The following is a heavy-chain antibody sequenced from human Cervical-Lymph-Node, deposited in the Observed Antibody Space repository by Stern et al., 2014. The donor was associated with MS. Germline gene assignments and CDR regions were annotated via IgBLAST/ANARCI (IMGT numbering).Heavy chain of an antibody. D-gene: IGHD3-16*02. CDR1: GGSISSGSYY. CDR2: MFSSGNT. CDR3: ARGYRFFDD. Sequence: QVQLVESGPGLVKPSQTLSLTCTVSGGSISSGSYYWSWIRPPAGKRLEWIGRMFSSGNTFYNPSLKSRVNISVDTSTNQFSMELSSVTAADTAVYYCARGYRFFDDWGQGTLVTVSS. J-gene: IGHJ4*02. V-gene: IGHV4-61*02.